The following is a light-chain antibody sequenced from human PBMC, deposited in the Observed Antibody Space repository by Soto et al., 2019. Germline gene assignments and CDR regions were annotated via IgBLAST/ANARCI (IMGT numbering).Light chain of an antibody. CDR2: DAS. Sequence: DIQMTQSPSTLSASVGDRVTITCRASQTVNTWLAWYQQKPGKAPKVLIFDASSLKTGVPSRFSGSGSGTEFTLTISNLQPDDFATYYCQQYDSYSSGPFGQGTMGDI. CDR3: QQYDSYSSGP. V-gene: IGKV1-5*01. J-gene: IGKJ1*01. CDR1: QTVNTW.